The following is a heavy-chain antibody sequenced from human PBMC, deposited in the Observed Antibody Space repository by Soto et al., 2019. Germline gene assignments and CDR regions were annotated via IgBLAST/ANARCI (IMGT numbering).Heavy chain of an antibody. V-gene: IGHV3-30*18. Sequence: QVQLVESGGGVVQPGRSLRLSCAASGFTFSSYGMHWVRQAPGKGLEWVAVISYDGSNKYYADSVKGRFTISRDNSKNTLYLQMNSLRAEDTAVYYSAKNWNNFYYYYYMDVWGKGTTVTVSS. CDR3: AKNWNNFYYYYYMDV. D-gene: IGHD1-1*01. CDR2: ISYDGSNK. CDR1: GFTFSSYG. J-gene: IGHJ6*03.